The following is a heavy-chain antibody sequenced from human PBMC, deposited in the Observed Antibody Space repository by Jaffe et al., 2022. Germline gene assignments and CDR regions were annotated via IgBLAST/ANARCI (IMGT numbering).Heavy chain of an antibody. V-gene: IGHV4-34*01. CDR1: GGSFSGYY. D-gene: IGHD6-13*01. J-gene: IGHJ2*01. CDR2: INHSGST. CDR3: ARGRWVAAAATIFGYFDL. Sequence: QVQLQQWGAGLLKPSETLSLTCAVYGGSFSGYYWSWIRQPPGKGLEWIGEINHSGSTNYNPSLKSRVTISVDTSKNQFSLKLSSVTAADTAVYYCARGRWVAAAATIFGYFDLWGRGTLVTVSS.